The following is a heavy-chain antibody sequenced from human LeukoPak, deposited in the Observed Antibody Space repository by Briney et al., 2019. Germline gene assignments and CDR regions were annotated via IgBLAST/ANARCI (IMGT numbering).Heavy chain of an antibody. V-gene: IGHV4-34*01. CDR3: ARVYRSSWIKFSSEYFQN. CDR1: GGSFSGYY. Sequence: SETLSLTCAVYGGSFSGYYWSWIRQPPGKGLEWIGEINHSGSTNYNPSLKSRVTISVDTSKNQFSLKLSSVTAADTAVYYCARVYRSSWIKFSSEYFQNWGQGTLVTVSS. J-gene: IGHJ1*01. CDR2: INHSGST. D-gene: IGHD6-13*01.